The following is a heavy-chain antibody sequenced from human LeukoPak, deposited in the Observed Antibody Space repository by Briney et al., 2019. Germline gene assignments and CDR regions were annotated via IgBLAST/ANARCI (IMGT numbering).Heavy chain of an antibody. V-gene: IGHV1-18*01. CDR1: GYTFTSYG. CDR2: ISAYNGYT. CDR3: ARALRFLEPNNWFDP. J-gene: IGHJ5*02. Sequence: GASVKVSCKASGYTFTSYGISWVRQAPGQGLEWMGWISAYNGYTNYAQKLQGRVTMTTDTSTSTAYMELRSLRSDDTAVYYCARALRFLEPNNWFDPWGQGTLVTVSS. D-gene: IGHD3-3*01.